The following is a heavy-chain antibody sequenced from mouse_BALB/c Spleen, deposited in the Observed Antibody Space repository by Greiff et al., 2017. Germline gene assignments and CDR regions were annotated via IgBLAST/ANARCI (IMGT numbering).Heavy chain of an antibody. CDR1: GFSLTSYG. Sequence: QVQLQQSGPGLVQPSQSLSITCTVSGFSLTSYGVHWVRQSPGKGLEWLGVIWSGGSTDYNAAFISRLSISKDNSKSQVFFKMNSLQADDTAIYYCARNWGYYGSSHGGYFDVWGAGTTVTVSS. D-gene: IGHD1-1*01. CDR2: IWSGGST. CDR3: ARNWGYYGSSHGGYFDV. J-gene: IGHJ1*01. V-gene: IGHV2-4-1*01.